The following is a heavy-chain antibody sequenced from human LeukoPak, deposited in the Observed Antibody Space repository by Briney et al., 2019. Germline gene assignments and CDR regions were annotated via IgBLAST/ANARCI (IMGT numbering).Heavy chain of an antibody. J-gene: IGHJ3*02. CDR1: DDSFSSHY. CDR2: ISYSGST. CDR3: ARDPTTVTKGFDI. Sequence: SKTLSLTCTPSDDSFSSHYWTWIPQHPVTALEYIEYISYSGSTNYNPSLKSRVTISVDTSKNQFSLKLSSVTAADTAVYFCARDPTTVTKGFDIWGQGTLVTVSS. V-gene: IGHV4-59*11. D-gene: IGHD4-17*01.